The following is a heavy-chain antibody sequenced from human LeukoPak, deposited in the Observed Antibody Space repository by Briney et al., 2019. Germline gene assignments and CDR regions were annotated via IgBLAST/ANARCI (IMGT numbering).Heavy chain of an antibody. J-gene: IGHJ4*02. CDR1: GYTFTSYD. V-gene: IGHV1-8*01. Sequence: ASVKVSCKASGYTFTSYDINWVRQATGQGLEWMGWTNPNSGNTGYAQKFQGRVTMTRNTSISTAYMELSSLRSEDTAVYYCARGYGYYDILTGSDLDYWGQGTLVTVSS. D-gene: IGHD3-9*01. CDR3: ARGYGYYDILTGSDLDY. CDR2: TNPNSGNT.